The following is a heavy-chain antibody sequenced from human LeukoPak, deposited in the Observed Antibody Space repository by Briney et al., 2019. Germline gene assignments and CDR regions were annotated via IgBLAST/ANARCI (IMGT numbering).Heavy chain of an antibody. V-gene: IGHV3-48*01. CDR2: IGPGGDI. J-gene: IGHJ4*02. Sequence: GGSLRLSCAASGFSFTAYSMSWVRQAPGRGLEWISYIGPGGDIYYADSVTGRFTVSRDTAKNSLYLQMNGLRVEDTAVYYCAGIFDSWGQGTLVTVSS. CDR1: GFSFTAYS. CDR3: AGIFDS.